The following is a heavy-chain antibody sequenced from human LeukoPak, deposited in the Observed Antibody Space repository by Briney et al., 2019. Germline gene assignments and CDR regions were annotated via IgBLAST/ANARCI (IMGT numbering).Heavy chain of an antibody. CDR2: ISYDGSNK. CDR1: RFTFSSYG. Sequence: GGSLRLSCAASRFTFSSYGMHWVRQAPGKGLEWVAVISYDGSNKYYADSVKGRFTISRDNSKNTLYLQMNSLRAEDTAVYYCAKDRRDYCSSTSCGLDYWGQGTLVTVSS. V-gene: IGHV3-30*18. J-gene: IGHJ4*02. CDR3: AKDRRDYCSSTSCGLDY. D-gene: IGHD2-2*01.